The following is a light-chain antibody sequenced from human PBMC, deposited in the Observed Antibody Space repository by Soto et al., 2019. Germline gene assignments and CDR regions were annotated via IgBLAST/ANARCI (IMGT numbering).Light chain of an antibody. CDR2: DVT. CDR3: CSYAGRSAFYV. CDR1: SSDVGSYNL. J-gene: IGLJ1*01. V-gene: IGLV2-23*02. Sequence: QSALTQPASVSGSPGQSITISCTGTSSDVGSYNLVSWYQQHPGKAPKLMIYDVTKWPSGVSNRFSGSKSGNTASLTISGLQAEDEADYYCCSYAGRSAFYVFGTGTKLTVL.